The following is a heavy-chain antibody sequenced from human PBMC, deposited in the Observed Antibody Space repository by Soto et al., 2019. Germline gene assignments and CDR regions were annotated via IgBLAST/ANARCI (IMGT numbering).Heavy chain of an antibody. J-gene: IGHJ4*02. CDR3: ARALRYYYDSSGYYDD. D-gene: IGHD3-22*01. V-gene: IGHV3-7*04. Sequence: PGGSLRLSCAASGFTFSSYWISWVRQAPGQGLEWVANIKQDGSEKYYVDPVKGRFTISRDNAKNSLYLQMNSLRAEDTAVYYCARALRYYYDSSGYYDDWGQGTLDTVSS. CDR1: GFTFSSYW. CDR2: IKQDGSEK.